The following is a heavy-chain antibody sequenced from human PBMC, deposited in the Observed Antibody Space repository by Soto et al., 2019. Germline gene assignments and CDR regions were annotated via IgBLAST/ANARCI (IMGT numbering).Heavy chain of an antibody. D-gene: IGHD2-8*01. CDR2: FYHSGTT. Sequence: SVTLSLTCSVDGHSIKNSFWRWVRQPPGKGLEWIGHFYHSGTTNYSPALKSRVTISIDQSKNQFSLRLNSVTAADTAVYFCARDPGYCTNGVCPIFDFWGQG. CDR3: ARDPGYCTNGVCPIFDF. J-gene: IGHJ4*02. CDR1: GHSIKNSF. V-gene: IGHV4-59*01.